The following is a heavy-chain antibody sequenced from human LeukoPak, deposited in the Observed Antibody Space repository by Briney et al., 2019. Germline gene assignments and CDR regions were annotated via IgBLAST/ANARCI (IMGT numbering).Heavy chain of an antibody. V-gene: IGHV3-30*03. CDR3: ARAVGYPDSIFGVVMGY. CDR2: ISYDGSNK. D-gene: IGHD3-3*01. J-gene: IGHJ4*02. Sequence: GGSLRLSCAASGFTFSSYGMHWVRQAPGKGLEWVAVISYDGSNKYYADSVKGRFTISRDNSKNTLYLQMNSLRAEDTAVYYCARAVGYPDSIFGVVMGYWGQGTLVTVSS. CDR1: GFTFSSYG.